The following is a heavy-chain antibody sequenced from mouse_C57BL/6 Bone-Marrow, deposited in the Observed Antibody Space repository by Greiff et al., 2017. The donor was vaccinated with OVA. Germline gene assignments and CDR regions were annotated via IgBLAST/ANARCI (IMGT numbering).Heavy chain of an antibody. D-gene: IGHD1-1*01. CDR3: ARHKEEITYWYFDV. CDR1: GFTFSDYY. J-gene: IGHJ1*03. Sequence: EVKVEESGGGLVQPGGSLKLSCAASGFTFSDYYMYWVRQTPEKRLEWVAYISNGGGSTYYPDTVKGRFTISRDNAKNTLYLQMSRLKSEDTAMYYCARHKEEITYWYFDVWGTGTTVTVSS. CDR2: ISNGGGST. V-gene: IGHV5-12*01.